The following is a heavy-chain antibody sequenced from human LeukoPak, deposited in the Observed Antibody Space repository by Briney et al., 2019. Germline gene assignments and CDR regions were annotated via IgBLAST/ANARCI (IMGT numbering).Heavy chain of an antibody. V-gene: IGHV3-23*01. J-gene: IGHJ4*02. CDR3: ARALYPSGYSFLGY. D-gene: IGHD5-18*01. CDR2: ISGSGSI. CDR1: GFTFSSYA. Sequence: GGSLRLSCAASGFTFSSYAMSWVRQAPGKGLEWVSVISGSGSIGYADSVKGRFTISRDNAKNTLYLQMNSLRAEDTAVYYCARALYPSGYSFLGYWGQGTLVTVSS.